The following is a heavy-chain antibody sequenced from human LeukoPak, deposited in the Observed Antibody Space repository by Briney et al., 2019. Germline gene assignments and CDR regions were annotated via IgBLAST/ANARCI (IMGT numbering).Heavy chain of an antibody. CDR3: ARAQRAYSSSWYPLLEYNWFDP. J-gene: IGHJ5*02. CDR2: IYYSGST. V-gene: IGHV4-59*11. Sequence: PSETLSLTCTVSGGSISSHYWSWIRQPPGKGLEWIGYIYYSGSTNYNPSLKSRVTISVDTSKNQFSLKLSSVTAADTAVYYCARAQRAYSSSWYPLLEYNWFDPWGQGTLVTVSS. CDR1: GGSISSHY. D-gene: IGHD6-13*01.